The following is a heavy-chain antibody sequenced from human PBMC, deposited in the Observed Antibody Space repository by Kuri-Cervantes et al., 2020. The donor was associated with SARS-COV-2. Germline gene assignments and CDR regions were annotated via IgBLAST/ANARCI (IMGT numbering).Heavy chain of an antibody. J-gene: IGHJ6*02. CDR2: IIPILAIA. CDR1: GGTFSNYA. D-gene: IGHD2-2*02. Sequence: SVKVSCKASGGTFSNYAISWVRQAPGQGLEWMGRIIPILAIANYAQKFQGRVTITADKSTSTAYMEMSSLRSEDTAVYYCARALYCSSTSCYTYYYYGMDVWGQGTTVTVSS. V-gene: IGHV1-69*04. CDR3: ARALYCSSTSCYTYYYYGMDV.